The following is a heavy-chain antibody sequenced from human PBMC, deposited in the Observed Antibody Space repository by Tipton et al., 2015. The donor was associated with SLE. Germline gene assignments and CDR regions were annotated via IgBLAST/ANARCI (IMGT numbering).Heavy chain of an antibody. V-gene: IGHV4-59*08. CDR3: ARGMVTWRGAILGVDV. CDR1: GGSISNFY. J-gene: IGHJ6*02. CDR2: AFYSGTI. Sequence: TLSLTCTVSGGSISNFYWSWIRQPPGKGLEWIGYAFYSGTINYNPSLNSRATISVDTSKNQLSLNLNSVTAADTAVYYCARGMVTWRGAILGVDVWGQGTTVNVSS. D-gene: IGHD2-21*02.